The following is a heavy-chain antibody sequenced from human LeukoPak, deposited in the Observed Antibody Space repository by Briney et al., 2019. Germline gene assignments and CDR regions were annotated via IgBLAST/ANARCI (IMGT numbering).Heavy chain of an antibody. D-gene: IGHD3-10*01. V-gene: IGHV3-7*01. J-gene: IGHJ4*02. CDR3: ARGGDYFDY. CDR2: IKQDGSEK. Sequence: PGGSLRLSCAASGFTFSSYWMSWVRQAPGKGLEWVANIKQDGSEKYYADSVKGRFTISRGNAKNSLYLQMNSLRAEDTAVYYCARGGDYFDYWGQGTWSPSPQ. CDR1: GFTFSSYW.